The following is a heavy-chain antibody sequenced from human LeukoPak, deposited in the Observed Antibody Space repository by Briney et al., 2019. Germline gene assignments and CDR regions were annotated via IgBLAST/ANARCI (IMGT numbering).Heavy chain of an antibody. D-gene: IGHD2-2*01. V-gene: IGHV3-23*01. CDR2: ISGSGGST. CDR3: ANSYCSSTSCYLYYFDY. Sequence: GGSLRLPCAASGFTFSSYAMSWVRQAPGKVLEWVSAISGSGGSTYYADSVKGRFTISRDNSKNTLYLQMNSLRAEDTAVYYCANSYCSSTSCYLYYFDYWGQGTLVTVSS. J-gene: IGHJ4*02. CDR1: GFTFSSYA.